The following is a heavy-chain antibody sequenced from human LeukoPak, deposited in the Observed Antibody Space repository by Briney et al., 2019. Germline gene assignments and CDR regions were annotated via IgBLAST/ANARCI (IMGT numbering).Heavy chain of an antibody. V-gene: IGHV3-21*05. CDR1: GFSISNYG. CDR2: ISGSSSYT. CDR3: ARDRSSSSWFDY. J-gene: IGHJ4*02. Sequence: PGGSLRLSCAGSGFSISNYGMNWVRQAPGKGPEWVSYISGSSSYTDYADSVKGRFTISRDNAKNSLYLQMNSLRAEDTAVYYCARDRSSSSWFDYWGQGTLVTVSS. D-gene: IGHD2-2*01.